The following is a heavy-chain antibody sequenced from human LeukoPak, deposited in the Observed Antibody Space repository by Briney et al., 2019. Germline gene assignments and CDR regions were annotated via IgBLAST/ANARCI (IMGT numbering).Heavy chain of an antibody. CDR1: GFTFSSPW. CDR2: SNSDGSPT. CDR3: TRGPGVPGRFFVGDQ. J-gene: IGHJ4*02. D-gene: IGHD3-10*01. V-gene: IGHV3-74*01. Sequence: GGSLTLSCAASGFTFSSPWMHWVRQAPGEGLVWVSRSNSDGSPTSYGGSVKGRFTISRDNDKNTLYLQMYSLRDEDTAVHYCTRGPGVPGRFFVGDQWGQGTLVTVSS.